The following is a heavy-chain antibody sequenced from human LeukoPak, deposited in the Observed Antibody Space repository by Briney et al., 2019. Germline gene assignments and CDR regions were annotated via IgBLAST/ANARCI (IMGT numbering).Heavy chain of an antibody. Sequence: GGSLRLSCAASGFTFSIYSMNWVRQAPGKGLEWVSSISSSSSYIYYADSVKGRFTISRDNAKNSLYLQMNSLRAEDTAVYYCARESKAYRSAAIQKGYYYYMDVWGKGTTVTVSS. V-gene: IGHV3-21*01. D-gene: IGHD2-21*02. CDR2: ISSSSSYI. J-gene: IGHJ6*03. CDR1: GFTFSIYS. CDR3: ARESKAYRSAAIQKGYYYYMDV.